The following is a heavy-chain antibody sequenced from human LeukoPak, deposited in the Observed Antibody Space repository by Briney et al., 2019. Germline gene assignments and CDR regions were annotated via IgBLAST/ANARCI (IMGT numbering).Heavy chain of an antibody. Sequence: SETLSLTCTVSGASISSYYWNWIRQPPGKGLEWIGSILYSGSTNYNPSLKSRVTISVDTSKNQFSLKLSSVTAADTAVYYCARRGGGSGSYHYYYGMDVWGQGTTVTVSS. D-gene: IGHD3-10*01. CDR3: ARRGGGSGSYHYYYGMDV. V-gene: IGHV4-59*08. J-gene: IGHJ6*02. CDR2: ILYSGST. CDR1: GASISSYY.